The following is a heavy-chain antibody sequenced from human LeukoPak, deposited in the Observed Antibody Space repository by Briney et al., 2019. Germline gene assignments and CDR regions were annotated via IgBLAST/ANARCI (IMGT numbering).Heavy chain of an antibody. CDR1: GGSISSSNW. J-gene: IGHJ4*02. CDR2: IYHSGST. V-gene: IGHV4-4*02. D-gene: IGHD6-19*01. CDR3: ARARDSSGWFDY. Sequence: SETLSLTCAVSGGSISSSNWWSWVRQPPGKGLEWIGEIYHSGSTNYNPSLKSRVTISVDRSKNQFSLKLSSVTAADTAVYYCARARDSSGWFDYWGQGTLVTVSS.